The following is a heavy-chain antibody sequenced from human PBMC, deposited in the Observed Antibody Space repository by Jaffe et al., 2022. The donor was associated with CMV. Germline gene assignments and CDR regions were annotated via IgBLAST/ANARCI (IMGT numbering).Heavy chain of an antibody. J-gene: IGHJ5*02. CDR1: GYTFTSYG. CDR2: ISAYNGNT. Sequence: QVQLVQSGAEVKKPGASVKVSCKASGYTFTSYGISWVRQAPGQGLEWMGWISAYNGNTNYAQKLQGRVTMTTDTSTSTAYMELRSLRSDDTAVYYCAQAHYDILTGYSQGNWFDPWGQGTLVTVSS. V-gene: IGHV1-18*01. CDR3: AQAHYDILTGYSQGNWFDP. D-gene: IGHD3-9*01.